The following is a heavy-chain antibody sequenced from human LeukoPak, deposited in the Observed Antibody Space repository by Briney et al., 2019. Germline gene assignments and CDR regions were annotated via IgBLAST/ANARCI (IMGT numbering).Heavy chain of an antibody. D-gene: IGHD1-26*01. V-gene: IGHV1-18*01. J-gene: IGHJ5*02. CDR3: ARRRGSGSPIGGWFDP. Sequence: APVKVSCKASSYTFTSYGISWVRQAPGQGLEWMGWISAYNGNTNYAQKFQGRVTMTTDTSTSTAYMELRSLRSDDTAVYYCARRRGSGSPIGGWFDPWGQGTLVTVSS. CDR1: SYTFTSYG. CDR2: ISAYNGNT.